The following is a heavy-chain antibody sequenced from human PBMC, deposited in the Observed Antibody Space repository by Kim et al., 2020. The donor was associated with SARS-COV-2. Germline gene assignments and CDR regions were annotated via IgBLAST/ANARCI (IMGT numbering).Heavy chain of an antibody. CDR3: ARGRWLEIRRRYFQH. V-gene: IGHV4-34*01. CDR1: GGSFSGYY. J-gene: IGHJ1*01. CDR2: INHSGST. Sequence: SETLSLTCAVYGGSFSGYYWSWIRQPPGKGLEWIGEINHSGSTNYNPSLKSRVTISVDTSKNQFSLKLSSVTAADTAVYYCARGRWLEIRRRYFQHWGQGTLVTVSS. D-gene: IGHD3-3*02.